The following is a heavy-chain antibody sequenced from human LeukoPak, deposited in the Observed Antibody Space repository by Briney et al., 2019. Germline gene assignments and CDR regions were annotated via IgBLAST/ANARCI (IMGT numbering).Heavy chain of an antibody. V-gene: IGHV5-51*01. CDR3: ARLMAAASAFDI. J-gene: IGHJ3*02. CDR2: IYPDDSDT. D-gene: IGHD6-13*01. Sequence: GESLKISCKSSGYSSSTYWIGWVRQMPGKGLEWMGIIYPDDSDTRYSPSFQGHVTMSVDESVSPAYLQWNSLQASDTAIYYCARLMAAASAFDIWGQGTRVTVSS. CDR1: GYSSSTYW.